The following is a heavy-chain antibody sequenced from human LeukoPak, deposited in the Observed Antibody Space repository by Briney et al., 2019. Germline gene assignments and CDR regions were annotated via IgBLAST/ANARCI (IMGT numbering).Heavy chain of an antibody. V-gene: IGHV3-53*01. CDR2: IDNGGKT. Sequence: GGSLRLSCAASGFTFSSYGMSWVRQAPGKGLECVSVIDNGGKTYYADSVKGRFTISRDNSKNTVYLHMNSLRAEDTAVYYCARGIPCGGDCYPDAFDIWGQGTMVTVSS. CDR3: ARGIPCGGDCYPDAFDI. J-gene: IGHJ3*02. CDR1: GFTFSSYG. D-gene: IGHD2-21*02.